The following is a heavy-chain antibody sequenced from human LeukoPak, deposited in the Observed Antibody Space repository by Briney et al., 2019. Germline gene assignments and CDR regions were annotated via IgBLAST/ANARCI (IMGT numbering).Heavy chain of an antibody. CDR3: ARDSQIVPAAAGAFDI. J-gene: IGHJ3*02. D-gene: IGHD2-2*01. V-gene: IGHV1-69*04. CDR1: GGTFSSYA. CDR2: IIPILGTA. Sequence: SVKVSCKASGGTFSSYAISWVRQAPGQGLEWMGRIIPILGTANYARKVQGRVTMTRDTSTSTVYMELSSLRSEDTAVYYCARDSQIVPAAAGAFDIWGQGTMVTVSS.